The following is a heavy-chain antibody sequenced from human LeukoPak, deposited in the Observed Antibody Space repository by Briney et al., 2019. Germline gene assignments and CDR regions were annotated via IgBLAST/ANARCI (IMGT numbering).Heavy chain of an antibody. J-gene: IGHJ5*02. D-gene: IGHD6-6*01. CDR1: GGSITSSTYY. V-gene: IGHV4-39*07. CDR3: ARGYSSSSLDP. CDR2: IYYSGST. Sequence: SETLSLTCTVSGGSITSSTYYWGWIRQPPGKGLEWIGSIYYSGSTYYNPSLKSRVTISVDTSKNQFSLKLSSVTAADTAVYYCARGYSSSSLDPWGQGTLVTVSS.